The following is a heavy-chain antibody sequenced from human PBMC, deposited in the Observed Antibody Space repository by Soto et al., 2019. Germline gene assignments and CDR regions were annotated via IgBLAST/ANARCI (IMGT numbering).Heavy chain of an antibody. D-gene: IGHD3-3*01. CDR1: GFTFSSYA. Sequence: GGSLRLSCAASGFTFSSYAMSWVRQAPGKGLEWVSAISGSGGSTYYADSVKGRFTISRDNSKNTLYLQMNSLRAEDTAVYYCAKDRPVDYDFWSGPNDAFDIWGQGTMVTVSS. CDR3: AKDRPVDYDFWSGPNDAFDI. CDR2: ISGSGGST. J-gene: IGHJ3*02. V-gene: IGHV3-23*01.